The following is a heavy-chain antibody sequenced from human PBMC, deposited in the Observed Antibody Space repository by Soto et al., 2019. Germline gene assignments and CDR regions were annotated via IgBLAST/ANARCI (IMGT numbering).Heavy chain of an antibody. CDR3: AREVATIPYYCYGMAV. CDR2: ISYDGSNK. V-gene: IGHV3-30-3*01. J-gene: IGHJ6*02. CDR1: GFTFSSFA. D-gene: IGHD2-15*01. Sequence: QVQLVESGGGVVQPGRSLRLSCAASGFTFSSFAMHWVRQAQGKGLEWVAVISYDGSNKYYADSVTGRFTISRDNSKNTLYRQMNSLRAEDTAVYYCAREVATIPYYCYGMAVWGQGTTVTVSS.